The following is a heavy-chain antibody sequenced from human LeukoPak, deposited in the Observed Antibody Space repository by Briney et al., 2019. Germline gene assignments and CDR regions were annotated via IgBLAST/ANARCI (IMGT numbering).Heavy chain of an antibody. CDR3: ASVTGYSSGSARFDY. V-gene: IGHV1-18*01. CDR2: ISAYNGNT. CDR1: GYTFTSYG. Sequence: GASVKVSCKASGYTFTSYGISWVRQAPGQGLEWMGWISAYNGNTNYAQKLQGRVTMTTDTSTSTAYMELRSLRSDDTAVYYCASVTGYSSGSARFDYWGQGTLVTVSS. J-gene: IGHJ4*02. D-gene: IGHD6-19*01.